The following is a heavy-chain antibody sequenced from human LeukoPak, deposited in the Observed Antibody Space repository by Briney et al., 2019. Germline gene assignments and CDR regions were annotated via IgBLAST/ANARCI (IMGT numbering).Heavy chain of an antibody. CDR3: ATSSVTTGIDFDC. CDR2: ISTSSTTI. J-gene: IGHJ4*02. Sequence: PGGSLRLSCAASGFTFSSYSMNWVRQAPGKGLEWVSYISTSSTTIYYADSVKGRFTISRDNAKNSLYLQMNSLRDEDTAVYYCATSSVTTGIDFDCWGQGTLVTVSS. D-gene: IGHD4-17*01. V-gene: IGHV3-48*02. CDR1: GFTFSSYS.